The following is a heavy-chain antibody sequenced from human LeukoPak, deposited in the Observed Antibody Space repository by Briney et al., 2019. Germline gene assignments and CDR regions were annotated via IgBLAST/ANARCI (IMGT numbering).Heavy chain of an antibody. V-gene: IGHV3-11*04. CDR3: ARDKARNIVVVPAAPY. J-gene: IGHJ4*02. CDR2: ISSSGSTI. CDR1: GFTFSDYY. Sequence: PGGSLRLSCAASGFTFSDYYMSWIRQAPGKGLEWVSYISSSGSTIYYADSVKGRFTISRDNAKNSLYLQMNSLRAEDTAVYYCARDKARNIVVVPAAPYWGQGTLVTVSS. D-gene: IGHD2-2*01.